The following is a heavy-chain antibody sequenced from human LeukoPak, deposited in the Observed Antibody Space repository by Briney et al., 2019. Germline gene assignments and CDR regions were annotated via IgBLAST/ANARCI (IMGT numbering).Heavy chain of an antibody. V-gene: IGHV3-48*04. CDR3: ATTIHVGNAFDI. Sequence: PGGSLRLSCAASEFTFVRYAMNWVRQAPGKGLEWVSYISSSSFKIGYADSVKGRFTISRDNSKNTLYLQMNSLRAEDTAVYYCATTIHVGNAFDIWGQGTMVTVSS. CDR2: ISSSSFKI. J-gene: IGHJ3*02. D-gene: IGHD2-2*02. CDR1: EFTFVRYA.